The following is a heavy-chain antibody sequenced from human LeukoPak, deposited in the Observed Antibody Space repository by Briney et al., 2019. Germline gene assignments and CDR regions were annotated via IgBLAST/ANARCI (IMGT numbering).Heavy chain of an antibody. V-gene: IGHV4-39*07. Sequence: SETLSLTCTVSGGSISSSSYYWGWIRQPPGKGLEWIGSIYYSGSTYYNPSLTSRVTISVDTSKNQFSLKLSSVTAADTAVYYCARCQKSTSPDYYDSSGSIDQAPIDYWGQGTLVTVSS. CDR1: GGSISSSSYY. D-gene: IGHD3-22*01. CDR2: IYYSGST. CDR3: ARCQKSTSPDYYDSSGSIDQAPIDY. J-gene: IGHJ4*02.